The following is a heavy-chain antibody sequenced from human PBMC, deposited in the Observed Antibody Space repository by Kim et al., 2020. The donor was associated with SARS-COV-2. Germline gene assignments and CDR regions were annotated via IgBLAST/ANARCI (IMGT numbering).Heavy chain of an antibody. V-gene: IGHV4-34*01. J-gene: IGHJ3*01. CDR1: GVSFSGYY. D-gene: IGHD6-13*01. CDR2: INHSGST. Sequence: SETLSLTCAVSGVSFSGYYLSWIRQPPGKGLEWIGEINHSGSTNYNPSLKRRVTTSVDTSKNKSPLKLSSVIAADTAAYYYSSWDGAAAGRGDFCDQGT. CDR3: SSWDGAAAGRGDF.